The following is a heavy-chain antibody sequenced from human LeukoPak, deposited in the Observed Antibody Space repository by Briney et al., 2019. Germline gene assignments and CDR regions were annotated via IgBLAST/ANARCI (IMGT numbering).Heavy chain of an antibody. J-gene: IGHJ5*02. CDR2: IYYSGST. CDR3: ARLRYCTNGVCP. D-gene: IGHD2-8*01. V-gene: IGHV4-59*01. Sequence: SETLSLTCTVSGGSISSYYWSWIRQPPGKGLEWIGFIYYSGSTNYNPSLKSRVTISVDTSKNQFFLNLRSVTAADTAVYYCARLRYCTNGVCPWGQGTLVTVSS. CDR1: GGSISSYY.